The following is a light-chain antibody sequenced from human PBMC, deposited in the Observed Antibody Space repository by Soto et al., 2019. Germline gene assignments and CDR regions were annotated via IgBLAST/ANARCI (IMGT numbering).Light chain of an antibody. CDR1: QSVLYSSNNKNY. Sequence: EIVMTQSSASLAVSLGERATINCKSSQSVLYSSNNKNYLAWYQQKPGQPPKLLIYWASTRESGVPDRFSGSGSGTDFTLTISSLQAEDVAVYYCQQYYSTPLTFGGGTKVDIK. CDR2: WAS. V-gene: IGKV4-1*01. CDR3: QQYYSTPLT. J-gene: IGKJ4*01.